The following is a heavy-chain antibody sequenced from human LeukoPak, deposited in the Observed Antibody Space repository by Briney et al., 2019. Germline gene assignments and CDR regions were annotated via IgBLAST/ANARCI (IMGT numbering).Heavy chain of an antibody. V-gene: IGHV3-30*03. D-gene: IGHD2-15*01. CDR1: GFAFSTYV. CDR3: ARGVVAVAAIDY. Sequence: GGSLRLSCAASGFAFSTYVMHWVRQAPGKGLEWVAITSNDETKRFYADSGKGPFTISRDNSKNTLHLHMNSLRVEDTAVYYCARGVVAVAAIDYWGQGILVTVSS. CDR2: TSNDETKR. J-gene: IGHJ4*02.